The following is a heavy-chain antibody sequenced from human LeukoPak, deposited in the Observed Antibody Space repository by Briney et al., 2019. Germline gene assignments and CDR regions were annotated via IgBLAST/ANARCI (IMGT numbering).Heavy chain of an antibody. Sequence: GGSLRLACAGSGFTFETYAMTWVRQAPGKGLEWVSVIGPSGAVTHYAESVKGRFTISRDNSKNTLYLQMNSLRVEDTAIYFCAKYATGYAPNFDYWGQGTLVTVSS. V-gene: IGHV3-23*01. J-gene: IGHJ4*01. CDR3: AKYATGYAPNFDY. CDR2: IGPSGAVT. D-gene: IGHD5-12*01. CDR1: GFTFETYA.